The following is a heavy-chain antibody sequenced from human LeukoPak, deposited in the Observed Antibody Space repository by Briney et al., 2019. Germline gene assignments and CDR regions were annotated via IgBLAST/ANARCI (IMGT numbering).Heavy chain of an antibody. D-gene: IGHD2/OR15-2a*01. CDR2: IYPGDSDT. CDR3: ARSAADRSTSLCFQH. Sequence: GESLKISCKGSGFSFTSFWIGWVRQMPGKDLEWMGIIYPGDSDTRYSPSFQGQVTISADRPTSTAYLQWSRLKASDTAIYYCARSAADRSTSLCFQHWGQGTLVTVSS. CDR1: GFSFTSFW. V-gene: IGHV5-51*04. J-gene: IGHJ1*01.